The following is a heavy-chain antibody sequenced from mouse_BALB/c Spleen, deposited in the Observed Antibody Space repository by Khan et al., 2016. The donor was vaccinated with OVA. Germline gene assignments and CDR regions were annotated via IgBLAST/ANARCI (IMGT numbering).Heavy chain of an antibody. J-gene: IGHJ2*01. CDR1: GFTFSSYG. CDR3: ARMARTIN. V-gene: IGHV5-6-3*01. CDR2: INSNGGST. Sequence: EVELVESGGGLVQPGGSLKLSCAASGFTFSSYGMSWVRQTPDKRLELVATINSNGGSTYYPDSVKGRFTISRANAKHTLYLQMSSLKSEDTAMYYCARMARTINWGQGTTLTVSA.